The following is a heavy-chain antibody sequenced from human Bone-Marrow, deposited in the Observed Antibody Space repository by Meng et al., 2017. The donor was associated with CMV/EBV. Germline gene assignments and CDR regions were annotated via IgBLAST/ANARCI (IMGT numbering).Heavy chain of an antibody. V-gene: IGHV3-21*01. CDR2: ISSSSSYI. D-gene: IGHD3-9*01. J-gene: IGHJ4*02. CDR3: ARDDYDILTGYGY. CDR1: GFTFSSYS. Sequence: GESLKISCAASGFTFSSYSMNWVRQAPGKGLEWVSSISSSSSYIYYADSVKGRFTISRGNAKNPLYLQMNSLRAEDTAVYYCARDDYDILTGYGYWGQGTRVTVSS.